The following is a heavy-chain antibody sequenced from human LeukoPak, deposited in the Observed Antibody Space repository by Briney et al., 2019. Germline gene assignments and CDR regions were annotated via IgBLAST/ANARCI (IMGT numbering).Heavy chain of an antibody. D-gene: IGHD1-26*01. CDR3: ARDDASATMGFDP. CDR1: GGTFSSSA. V-gene: IGHV1-69*05. J-gene: IGHJ5*02. CDR2: VTPILGTT. Sequence: ASVKVSCKASGGTFSSSAISWVRRAPGPGLERMGGVTPILGTTNYAKKFQDRVSITTDESTSTAYMELRSLRYVDTAVYYCARDDASATMGFDPWGQGTLVTVSS.